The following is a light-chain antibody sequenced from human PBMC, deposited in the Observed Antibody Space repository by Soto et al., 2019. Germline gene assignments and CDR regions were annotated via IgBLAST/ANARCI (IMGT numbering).Light chain of an antibody. J-gene: IGKJ1*01. CDR3: QQYNSFWT. CDR1: QSISSW. V-gene: IGKV1-5*03. Sequence: DIQMTQSPSTLSASVGDRVTITCRASQSISSWLAWYQQKPGKAPKLLIYKASSLESGVPSRFSGSGSGTEFTLTISSLQPDDFATYYCQQYNSFWTVVQGTKVEIK. CDR2: KAS.